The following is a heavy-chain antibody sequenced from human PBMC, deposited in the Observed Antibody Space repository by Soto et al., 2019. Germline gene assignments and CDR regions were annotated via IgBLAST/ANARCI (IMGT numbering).Heavy chain of an antibody. V-gene: IGHV4-61*01. Sequence: QVQLQESGPGLVKPSETLSLTCTVSGGSVSSGSYYWSWIRQPPGKGLEWIGYIYYSGSTNYNPSLQSRVTISVDTSKNQFSLKLSSVTAADTAVYYCATSYIVGATRWGQGTLVTVSS. CDR2: IYYSGST. D-gene: IGHD1-26*01. CDR1: GGSVSSGSYY. J-gene: IGHJ4*02. CDR3: ATSYIVGATR.